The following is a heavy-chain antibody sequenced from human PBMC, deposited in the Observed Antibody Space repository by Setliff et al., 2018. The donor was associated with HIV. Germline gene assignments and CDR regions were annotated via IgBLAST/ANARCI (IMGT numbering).Heavy chain of an antibody. CDR3: ARHGSMVPGLDP. CDR1: GYSFTSYW. V-gene: IGHV5-51*01. CDR2: IFPRDSDT. Sequence: GESLKISCQASGYSFTSYWIGWVRQMPGTGPEWMGIIFPRDSDTRYSPSFQGQVTMSVDTSVSTAYLEWSSLKASDTAIYFCARHGSMVPGLDPWGQGTLVTVSS. J-gene: IGHJ5*02. D-gene: IGHD2-21*02.